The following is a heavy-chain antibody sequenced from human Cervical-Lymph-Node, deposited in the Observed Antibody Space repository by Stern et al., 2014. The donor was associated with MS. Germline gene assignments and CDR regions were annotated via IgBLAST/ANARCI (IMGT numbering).Heavy chain of an antibody. CDR1: GGSISSGSFY. J-gene: IGHJ4*02. CDR3: ARETGGYTYGDTDFFDY. CDR2: IYSSGST. V-gene: IGHV4-61*02. Sequence: QVQLQESGPGLVKPSQTLSLTCIVSGGSISSGSFYWNWIRQPAGKGLEWIGRIYSSGSTNYNPYLKSRVTISGDTSKNQFSLKMIFRTAADTAVYYCARETGGYTYGDTDFFDYWGQGALVTVSS. D-gene: IGHD5-18*01.